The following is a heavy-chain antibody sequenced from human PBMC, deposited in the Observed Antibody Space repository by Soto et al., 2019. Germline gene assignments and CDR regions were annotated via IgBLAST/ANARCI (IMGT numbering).Heavy chain of an antibody. J-gene: IGHJ4*02. CDR2: IYYSGTT. V-gene: IGHV4-31*03. CDR3: ARDLDGDYLDY. CDR1: GGSISSGGHY. D-gene: IGHD4-17*01. Sequence: QVQLQESGPGLVKPSQTLSLTCTVSGGSISSGGHYWSWIRQHPGKGLEWIGYIYYSGTTYYNPSLKSRLTISGDTSKNLFSLNLSSVTAADTAVYSWARDLDGDYLDYWGQGILVTVSP.